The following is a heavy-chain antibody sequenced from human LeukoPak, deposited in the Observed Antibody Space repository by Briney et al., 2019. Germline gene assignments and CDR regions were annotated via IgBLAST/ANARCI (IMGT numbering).Heavy chain of an antibody. V-gene: IGHV1-24*01. CDR2: FDPEDGET. Sequence: ASVKVSCKASGYTFTGYYMHWVRQAPGKGLEWMGGFDPEDGETIYAQKFQGRVTMTEDTSTDTAYMELSSLRSEDTAVYYCATTELYGSGRMDVWGQGTTVTVSS. CDR3: ATTELYGSGRMDV. D-gene: IGHD3-10*01. J-gene: IGHJ6*02. CDR1: GYTFTGYY.